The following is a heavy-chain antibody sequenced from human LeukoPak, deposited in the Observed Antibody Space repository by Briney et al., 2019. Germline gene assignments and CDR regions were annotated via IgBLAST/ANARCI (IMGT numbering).Heavy chain of an antibody. V-gene: IGHV4-31*03. Sequence: SETLSLTCTVSGGSISSGGYYWSWIRQHPGKGLEWISHICYGGSTYYNPSLKSRVTISVDTSKNQFSLKLSSVTAADTAVYYCARAVYWEGAFDIWGQGTMVTVSS. CDR2: ICYGGST. J-gene: IGHJ3*02. CDR3: ARAVYWEGAFDI. D-gene: IGHD1-26*01. CDR1: GGSISSGGYY.